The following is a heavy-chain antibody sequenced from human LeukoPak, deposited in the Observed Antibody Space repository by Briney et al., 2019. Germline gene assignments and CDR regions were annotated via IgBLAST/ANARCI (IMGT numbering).Heavy chain of an antibody. CDR2: IYHSGRT. CDR3: ASFYGSGFSSDY. J-gene: IGHJ4*02. D-gene: IGHD3-10*01. V-gene: IGHV4-38-2*02. Sequence: SETLSLTCTVSGYSISSGYYWGWIRQPPGQGLEWIGIIYHSGRTDYNPSLKSRVTISEDTSKNQFSLKLSSVTAADTAVYYCASFYGSGFSSDYWGQGTLVTVSS. CDR1: GYSISSGYY.